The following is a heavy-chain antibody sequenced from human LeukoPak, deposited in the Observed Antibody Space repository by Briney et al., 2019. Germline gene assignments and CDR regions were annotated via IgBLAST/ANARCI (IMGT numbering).Heavy chain of an antibody. V-gene: IGHV3-23*01. Sequence: PGGSLRLSCVASGFTFSTYAMSWVRQAPGKGLEWVSGISGSGGSTNYADSVKGRFTISRDNSKNMVYLQMSSLRAEDTAVYYCTKALYGGNSDWGQGTQVTVS. CDR3: TKALYGGNSD. J-gene: IGHJ4*02. CDR1: GFTFSTYA. CDR2: ISGSGGST. D-gene: IGHD3-10*01.